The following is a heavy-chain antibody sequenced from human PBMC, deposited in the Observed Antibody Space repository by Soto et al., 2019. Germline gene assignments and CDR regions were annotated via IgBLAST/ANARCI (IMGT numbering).Heavy chain of an antibody. CDR2: ISGSGGST. CDR3: AKDGLGGWFGELFSAFDI. CDR1: GFTFSSYA. V-gene: IGHV3-23*01. Sequence: GGSLRLSCAACGFTFSSYAMSWVRQAPGKGLEWVSAISGSGGSTYYADSVKGRFTISRDNSKNTLYPQMNSLRAEDTAVYYCAKDGLGGWFGELFSAFDIWGQGTMVTVSS. J-gene: IGHJ3*02. D-gene: IGHD3-10*01.